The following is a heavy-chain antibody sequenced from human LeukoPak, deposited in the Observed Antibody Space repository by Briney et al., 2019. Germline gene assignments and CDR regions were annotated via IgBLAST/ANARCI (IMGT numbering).Heavy chain of an antibody. CDR2: IYHGGNT. Sequence: PSETLSLTCTVSGGSISSYYWGWIRQPPGKGLEWIGTIYHGGNTYYNPSLKSRVTISVDTSKNQFSLKLTSVTAADTAVYYCARDPEDYFGSGSYSGNPFDYWGQGTLATVSS. D-gene: IGHD3-10*01. J-gene: IGHJ4*02. V-gene: IGHV4-38-2*02. CDR3: ARDPEDYFGSGSYSGNPFDY. CDR1: GGSISSYY.